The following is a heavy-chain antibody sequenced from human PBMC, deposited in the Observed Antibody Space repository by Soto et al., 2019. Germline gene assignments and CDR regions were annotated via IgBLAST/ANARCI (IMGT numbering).Heavy chain of an antibody. D-gene: IGHD4-17*01. CDR1: GGSISSSSYY. V-gene: IGHV4-39*01. CDR3: ARTADYGDIAHDAFDI. CDR2: IYYSGST. Sequence: QLQLQESGPGLVKPSETLSLTCTVSGGSISSSSYYWGWIRQPPGKGLEWIGSIYYSGSTYYNPSLKSRVTISVDTSKNQFSLKLSAVNAADTAVYYCARTADYGDIAHDAFDIWGQGTMVTVSS. J-gene: IGHJ3*02.